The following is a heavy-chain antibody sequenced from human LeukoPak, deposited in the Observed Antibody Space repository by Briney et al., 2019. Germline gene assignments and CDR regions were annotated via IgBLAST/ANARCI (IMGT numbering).Heavy chain of an antibody. J-gene: IGHJ4*02. CDR1: GFTFSRYA. D-gene: IGHD6-13*01. CDR2: ISGSGDST. V-gene: IGHV3-23*01. CDR3: AKEPTYSSTWYGIDY. Sequence: GGSLRLSCAASGFTFSRYAMSWVRQAPGKGLEWVSAISGSGDSTFYADSVKGRLTISRDISKNSLYLQMNSLRAEDTAVYYCAKEPTYSSTWYGIDYWGQGTLVTVSS.